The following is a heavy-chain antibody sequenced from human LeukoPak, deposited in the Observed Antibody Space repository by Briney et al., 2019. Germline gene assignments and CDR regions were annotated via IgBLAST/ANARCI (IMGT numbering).Heavy chain of an antibody. Sequence: GGSLRLSFAASGFTFITYARSWVGQAPGKGLEGVSGISDSGGSTYNADSVKGRFTLSRDNSKNTLYLQMNSLRAEDTAVYYCAKNRGATRGAFDYWGQGTLVTVSS. V-gene: IGHV3-23*01. CDR3: AKNRGATRGAFDY. J-gene: IGHJ4*02. D-gene: IGHD1-26*01. CDR2: ISDSGGST. CDR1: GFTFITYA.